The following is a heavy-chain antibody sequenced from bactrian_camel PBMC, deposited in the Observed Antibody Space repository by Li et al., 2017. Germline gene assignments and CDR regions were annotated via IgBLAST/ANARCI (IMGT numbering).Heavy chain of an antibody. CDR1: GFTFSRYV. J-gene: IGHJ4*01. CDR2: LYWNSP. Sequence: QLVESGGGSVQPGGSLRLSCHVAGFTFSRYVFDWVRQVPGKEREEVSCLYWNSPYYAESVKGRFTISRENAKNKVYLQMNDLKPEDTAMYYCKKGGSRGPGTQVTVS. V-gene: IGHV3S9*01.